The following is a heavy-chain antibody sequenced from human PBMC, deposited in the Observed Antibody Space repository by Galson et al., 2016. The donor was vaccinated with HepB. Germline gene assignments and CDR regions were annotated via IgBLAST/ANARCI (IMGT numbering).Heavy chain of an antibody. D-gene: IGHD5-24*01. CDR3: AREQRDGHNDDSFDI. CDR2: IYSSGKT. V-gene: IGHV4-61*02. J-gene: IGHJ3*02. CDR1: GGSITIGLSY. Sequence: TLSLTCSVSGGSITIGLSYWSWVRQPAGSGLEWIGRIYSSGKTNYNPSLKSRVAILLDMSKNQVSLTLKSVSDADTAVYYCAREQRDGHNDDSFDIWGQGTMVTVSS.